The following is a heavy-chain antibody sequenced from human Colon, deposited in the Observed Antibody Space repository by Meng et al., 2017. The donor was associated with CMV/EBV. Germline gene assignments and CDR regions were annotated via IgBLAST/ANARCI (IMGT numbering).Heavy chain of an antibody. J-gene: IGHJ4*02. Sequence: GGSLRLSCETSGFTFRSYPMHWVRQAPGEGLECVSAISGNGGDTYYANSVKGRFTVSRDNSKSTLSLQMGSLRAEDTAVYYCAREVKEGGSFDYWGQGTLVTVSS. D-gene: IGHD1-26*01. V-gene: IGHV3-64*01. CDR2: ISGNGGDT. CDR1: GFTFRSYP. CDR3: AREVKEGGSFDY.